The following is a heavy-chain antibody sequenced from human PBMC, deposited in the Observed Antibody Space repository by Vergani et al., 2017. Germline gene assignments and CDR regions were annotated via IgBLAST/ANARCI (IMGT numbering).Heavy chain of an antibody. CDR1: GGTFSSYT. CDR2: IIPILGIA. CDR3: ARDPSPYYYDSSGYYFPYWYFDL. D-gene: IGHD3-22*01. Sequence: QVQLVQSGAEVKKPGSSVKVSCKASGGTFSSYTISWVRQAPGQGLEWMGRIIPILGIANYAQKFQGRVTITADKSTSTGYMELSSLRSEDTAVYYCARDPSPYYYDSSGYYFPYWYFDLWGRGTLVTVSS. V-gene: IGHV1-69*08. J-gene: IGHJ2*01.